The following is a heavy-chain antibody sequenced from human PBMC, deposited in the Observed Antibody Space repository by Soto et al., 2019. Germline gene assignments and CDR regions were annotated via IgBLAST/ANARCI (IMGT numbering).Heavy chain of an antibody. Sequence: SETLSLTYAVYGGSFSGHYWSWIRQPPGKGLEWIGEINHSGSTNYNPSLKSRVTISVDTSKNQFSLKLSSVTAADTAVYYCARGSFGILTGYGRGRLDVWGKGTTVTVSS. CDR3: ARGSFGILTGYGRGRLDV. V-gene: IGHV4-34*01. J-gene: IGHJ6*04. D-gene: IGHD3-9*01. CDR2: INHSGST. CDR1: GGSFSGHY.